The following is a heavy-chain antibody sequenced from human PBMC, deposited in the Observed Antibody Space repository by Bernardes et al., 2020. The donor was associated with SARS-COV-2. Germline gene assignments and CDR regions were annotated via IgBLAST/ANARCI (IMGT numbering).Heavy chain of an antibody. Sequence: SETLSLTCSVSGDSINSASYRWGWIRQAPGKGLEWIGEVNHSGSTNYNPSLKSRLTISVDTSKSQFSLRLRSVTAADTAIYYCARVHCSSTSCRAFDPWGQGTLVTVSS. V-gene: IGHV4-39*07. J-gene: IGHJ5*02. D-gene: IGHD2-2*01. CDR2: VNHSGST. CDR1: GDSINSASYR. CDR3: ARVHCSSTSCRAFDP.